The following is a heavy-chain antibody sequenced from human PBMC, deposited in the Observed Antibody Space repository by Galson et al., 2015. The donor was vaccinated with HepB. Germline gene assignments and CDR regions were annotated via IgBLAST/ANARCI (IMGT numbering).Heavy chain of an antibody. CDR3: VKERGYSYYDTSGYYGNYFDY. V-gene: IGHV3-64D*08. J-gene: IGHJ4*02. CDR1: GFISSSYT. CDR2: ISDNGGRT. Sequence: SLRLSCAASGFISSSYTMHWVRQAPGKGLEYVSAISDNGGRTYYADSVKGRFTISRDNSKNTLYLQMSSLRPEDTAVYYCVKERGYSYYDTSGYYGNYFDYGGQGTLVTVSS. D-gene: IGHD3-22*01.